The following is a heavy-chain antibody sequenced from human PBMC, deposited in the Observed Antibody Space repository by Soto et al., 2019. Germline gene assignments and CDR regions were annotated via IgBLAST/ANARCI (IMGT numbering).Heavy chain of an antibody. CDR1: GYTFTSYY. CDR3: ARRTYYYGSGSSHFDY. Sequence: QVQLVQSGAEVKKPGASVKVSCKASGYTFTSYYMHWVRQAPGQGLEWMGIINPSGGSTSYAQKYQGRVTMTRDTSTSTVYVELSSLRSEDTAVYYCARRTYYYGSGSSHFDYWGQGTLVTVSS. D-gene: IGHD3-10*01. J-gene: IGHJ4*02. V-gene: IGHV1-46*01. CDR2: INPSGGST.